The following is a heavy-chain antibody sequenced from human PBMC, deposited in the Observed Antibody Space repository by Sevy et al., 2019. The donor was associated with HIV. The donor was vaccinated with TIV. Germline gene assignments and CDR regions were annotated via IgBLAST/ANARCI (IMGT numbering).Heavy chain of an antibody. CDR1: GFTFSSYA. CDR3: AKDGAVPWVDDYGEYGGIYYFDY. J-gene: IGHJ4*02. V-gene: IGHV3-23*01. Sequence: GGSLRLSCAASGFTFSSYAMSWVRQAPGKGLEWVSAISGSGGSTYYADSVKGRFTISRDNSKNTLYLQMNSLRAEDTAVYYCAKDGAVPWVDDYGEYGGIYYFDYWGQGTLVTVSS. D-gene: IGHD4-17*01. CDR2: ISGSGGST.